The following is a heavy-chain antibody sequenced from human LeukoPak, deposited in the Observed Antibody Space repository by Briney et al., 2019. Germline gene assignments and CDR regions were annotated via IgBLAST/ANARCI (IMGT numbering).Heavy chain of an antibody. CDR1: GYTFTSYG. CDR3: ARVRGGYYYDSSGYCDY. D-gene: IGHD3-22*01. J-gene: IGHJ4*02. Sequence: ASVKVSCKASGYTFTSYGISWVRQAPGQGLEWMGLISAYNGNTNYAQKLQGRVTMTTDTPTRTAYMELRSLRSDDTAVYYCARVRGGYYYDSSGYCDYWGQGTLVTVSS. CDR2: ISAYNGNT. V-gene: IGHV1-18*01.